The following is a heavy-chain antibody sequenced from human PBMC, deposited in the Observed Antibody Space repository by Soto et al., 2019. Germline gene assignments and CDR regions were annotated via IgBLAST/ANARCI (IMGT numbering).Heavy chain of an antibody. CDR3: AHRRINGDFEY. CDR2: IYWDDTK. J-gene: IGHJ4*02. V-gene: IGHV2-5*02. Sequence: LTLKESGPTLVKPTQTLTLTCTFSGFSLSTSGVGVGCIRQPPGKALDWLAVIYWDDTKHYSPSLKTRLTIDKDTSKNQVVLTMTNMDPVDTGTYYCAHRRINGDFEYWGQGTLVTVSS. CDR1: GFSLSTSGVG.